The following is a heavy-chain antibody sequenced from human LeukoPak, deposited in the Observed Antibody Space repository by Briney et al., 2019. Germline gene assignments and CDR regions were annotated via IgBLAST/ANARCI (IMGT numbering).Heavy chain of an antibody. D-gene: IGHD1-1*01. CDR1: GYSFTYYW. CDR2: IYPGDSDT. Sequence: GESLRISCKGSGYSFTYYWIGWVRQMPGKGLEWMGIIYPGDSDTRYRPSFQGQVTISVDKSISTAYLQWSSLKASDTAMYYCARQDGNSKYYFDYWGQGTLVTVSS. CDR3: ARQDGNSKYYFDY. J-gene: IGHJ4*02. V-gene: IGHV5-51*01.